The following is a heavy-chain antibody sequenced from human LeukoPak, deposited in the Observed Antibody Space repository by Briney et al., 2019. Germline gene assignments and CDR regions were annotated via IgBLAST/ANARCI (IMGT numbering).Heavy chain of an antibody. CDR3: ARGYISSSWYVY. CDR2: ISHSGST. D-gene: IGHD6-13*01. Sequence: PSETLSLTCAVYGGSFSGYYWSWIRQPPGKGLEWIGEISHSGSTNYNPSLKSRVTISVDTSKNQFSLKLSSVTAADTAVYYCARGYISSSWYVYWGQGTLVTVSS. J-gene: IGHJ4*02. CDR1: GGSFSGYY. V-gene: IGHV4-34*01.